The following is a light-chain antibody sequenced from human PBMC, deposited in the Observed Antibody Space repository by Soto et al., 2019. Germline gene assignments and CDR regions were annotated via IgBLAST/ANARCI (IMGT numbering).Light chain of an antibody. V-gene: IGKV3-20*01. CDR1: QSVSSSY. J-gene: IGKJ2*01. Sequence: EIVLTQSPGTLSLSPGERATLSCRASQSVSSSYLAWYQQKPGQAPRLLIYGASSRATGIPDRFSGSGSGTDFTLTISRLEPEDFEVYYGQQYGSSPRTFGQGTKLEIK. CDR3: QQYGSSPRT. CDR2: GAS.